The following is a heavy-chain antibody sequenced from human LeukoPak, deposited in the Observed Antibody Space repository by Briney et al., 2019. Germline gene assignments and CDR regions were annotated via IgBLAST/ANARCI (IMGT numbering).Heavy chain of an antibody. CDR1: GGTFSSYA. D-gene: IGHD5-24*01. CDR3: ARDLSGDGYPGY. J-gene: IGHJ4*02. CDR2: IIPIFGIA. V-gene: IGHV1-69*04. Sequence: ASVKVSCKASGGTFSSYAISWVRQAPGQGLEWMGRIIPIFGIANYAQKFQGGVTITADKSTSTAYMELSSLRSEDTAVYYCARDLSGDGYPGYWGQGTLVTVSS.